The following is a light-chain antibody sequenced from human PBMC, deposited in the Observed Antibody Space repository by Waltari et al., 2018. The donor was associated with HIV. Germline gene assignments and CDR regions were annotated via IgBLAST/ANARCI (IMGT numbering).Light chain of an antibody. CDR1: QSVFYSSNNNNY. V-gene: IGKV4-1*01. CDR3: LQYYTIPRT. Sequence: DIVMTQSPDSLAVSLGERATIHCKSSQSVFYSSNNNNYLAWFQQKPGQPPKLLIYWASTRESGVPDRFSGSGSGTDFTLTISSLQAEDVAVYYCLQYYTIPRTFGQGTTVEIK. J-gene: IGKJ1*01. CDR2: WAS.